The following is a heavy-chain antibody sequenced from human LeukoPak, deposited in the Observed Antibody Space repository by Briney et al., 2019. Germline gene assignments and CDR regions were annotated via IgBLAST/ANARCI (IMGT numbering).Heavy chain of an antibody. CDR1: GGSFSGYY. CDR3: ARICDSSGYFSFDY. Sequence: SETLSLTCAVYGGSFSGYYWSWIRQRPGKGLEWIGEINHSGSTNYNTSLKSRVTISVDTSKNQFSLKLSSVTAVDTAVYYCARICDSSGYFSFDYWGQGTLVTVSS. D-gene: IGHD3-22*01. CDR2: INHSGST. J-gene: IGHJ4*02. V-gene: IGHV4-34*01.